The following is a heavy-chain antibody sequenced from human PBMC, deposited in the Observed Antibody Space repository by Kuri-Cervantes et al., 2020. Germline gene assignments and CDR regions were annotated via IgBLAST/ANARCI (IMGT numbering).Heavy chain of an antibody. CDR1: GFTFSSYG. V-gene: IGHV3-33*08. CDR3: AREGGDRWSVDY. CDR2: IWYDGSNK. Sequence: GESLKISCAASGFTFSSYGMHWVRQAPGKGLEWVAVIWYDGSNKYYADSVKGRFTISRDNSKNTLYVHMNSLRADDTAVYYCAREGGDRWSVDYWGQGTLVTVSS. D-gene: IGHD3-3*01. J-gene: IGHJ4*02.